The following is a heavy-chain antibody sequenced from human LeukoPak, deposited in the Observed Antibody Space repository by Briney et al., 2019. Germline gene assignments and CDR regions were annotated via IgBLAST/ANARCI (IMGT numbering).Heavy chain of an antibody. CDR2: ISYDGSNK. V-gene: IGHV3-30-3*01. D-gene: IGHD2-2*02. J-gene: IGHJ4*02. Sequence: PGGSLRLSCAASGFTFSSYAMHWVRQAPGKGLEWVAVISYDGSNKYYADSVKGRFTISRDNAKNSLYLQMNSLRAEDTAVYYCVRGDTSHSFAIDLIDYWGQGTLVTVSS. CDR1: GFTFSSYA. CDR3: VRGDTSHSFAIDLIDY.